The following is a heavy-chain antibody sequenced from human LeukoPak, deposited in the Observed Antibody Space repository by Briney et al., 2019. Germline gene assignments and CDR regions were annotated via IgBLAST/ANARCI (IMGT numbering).Heavy chain of an antibody. Sequence: QSGGSLRLSCAASGFTFSTYAMTWVRQAPGKGLEWVSGINSNGDEIYYADSVRGRFTISRDNSNAALYLQMDSLRAEDTAVYYCANWIGSSSRDYWGQGTLVTVSS. D-gene: IGHD6-6*01. CDR1: GFTFSTYA. CDR2: INSNGDEI. V-gene: IGHV3-23*01. J-gene: IGHJ4*02. CDR3: ANWIGSSSRDY.